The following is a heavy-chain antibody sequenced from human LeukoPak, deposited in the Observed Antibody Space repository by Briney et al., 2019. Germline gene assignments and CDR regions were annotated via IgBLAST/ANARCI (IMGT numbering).Heavy chain of an antibody. V-gene: IGHV1-2*04. CDR3: ARDSGDYYFDY. CDR2: INPNSGGT. J-gene: IGHJ4*02. D-gene: IGHD4-17*01. Sequence: GASVTVSCKASGYTFTGYYMHWVRQAPGQGLEWMGWINPNSGGTNYAQKFQGWVTMTRDTSISTAYMELSRLRSDDTAVYYCARDSGDYYFDYWGQGTLVTVSS. CDR1: GYTFTGYY.